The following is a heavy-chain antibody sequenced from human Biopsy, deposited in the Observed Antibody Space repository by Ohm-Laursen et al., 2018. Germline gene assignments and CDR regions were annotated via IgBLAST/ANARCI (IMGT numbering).Heavy chain of an antibody. D-gene: IGHD5-24*01. V-gene: IGHV4-59*07. CDR1: GGPIDSYY. CDR3: TSAGYNPDWNFDL. CDR2: IYFTGRI. Sequence: SDTLSLTCTVSGGPIDSYYWSWIRQPPGKALEWIGYIYFTGRISYNPSLKGRVTMSVNTSKKHFSLRLSYLSSADTAVYYCTSAGYNPDWNFDLWGRGTRATVSS. J-gene: IGHJ2*01.